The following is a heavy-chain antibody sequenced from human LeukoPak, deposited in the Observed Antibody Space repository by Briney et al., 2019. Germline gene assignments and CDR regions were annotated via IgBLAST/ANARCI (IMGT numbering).Heavy chain of an antibody. CDR2: IYPGDSDT. V-gene: IGHV5-51*01. J-gene: IGHJ1*01. CDR3: ARHAGYCSGGSCPAAFQH. CDR1: GYSFTSYW. Sequence: GESLKISCKGSGYSFTSYWIGWVRQMPGKGLEWMGVIYPGDSDTRYSPSFQGQVTISADKSISTAYLQWSSLKASDTAMYYRARHAGYCSGGSCPAAFQHWGQGTLVTVSS. D-gene: IGHD2-15*01.